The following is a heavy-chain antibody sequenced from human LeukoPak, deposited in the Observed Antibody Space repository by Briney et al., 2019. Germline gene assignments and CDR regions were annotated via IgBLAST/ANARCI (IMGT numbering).Heavy chain of an antibody. J-gene: IGHJ4*02. D-gene: IGHD1-1*01. CDR2: IYPGDSDT. V-gene: IGHV5-51*01. CDR3: ARHVSGTWNYFDY. Sequence: GESLKISWKGSGYRFTSYWIGWVRQMPGKGLEWMGTIYPGDSDTRYSPSFQGQVTISADKSINTAYVQWSSLKASDAAMYYCARHVSGTWNYFDYWGQGTLVTVST. CDR1: GYRFTSYW.